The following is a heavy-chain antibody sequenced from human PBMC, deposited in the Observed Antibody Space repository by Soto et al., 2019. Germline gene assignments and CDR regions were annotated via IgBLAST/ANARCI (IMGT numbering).Heavy chain of an antibody. D-gene: IGHD2-8*01. J-gene: IGHJ4*02. CDR1: GGSISSGGYY. CDR3: ARHDSNGDFDF. V-gene: IGHV4-31*03. Sequence: SETLSLTCTVSGGSISSGGYYWSWIRQHPGKGLEWIGYIYYSGSTYYNPSLKSRVTISVDTSKNQFSLKLSSVTAADTAMYYCARHDSNGDFDFWGQGTQVTVSS. CDR2: IYYSGST.